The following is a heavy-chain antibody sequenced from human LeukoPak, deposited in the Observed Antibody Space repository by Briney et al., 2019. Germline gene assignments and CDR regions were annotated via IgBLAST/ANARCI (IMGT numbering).Heavy chain of an antibody. CDR1: GESMRTGGYY. Sequence: PSETLSLTCSVSGESMRTGGYYWTWIRQHPGKGLEWIGYIYYSGSTYYNPSLKDRISMSVDTSNNRFSVELTAVTAADTAVYFCARGDGSHSYAKGFDIWGQGTLVTVSS. V-gene: IGHV4-31*03. D-gene: IGHD3-16*01. J-gene: IGHJ3*02. CDR2: IYYSGST. CDR3: ARGDGSHSYAKGFDI.